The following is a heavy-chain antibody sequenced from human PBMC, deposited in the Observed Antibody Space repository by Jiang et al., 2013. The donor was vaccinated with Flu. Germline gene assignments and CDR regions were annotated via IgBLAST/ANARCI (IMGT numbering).Heavy chain of an antibody. V-gene: IGHV3-21*01. CDR2: ISSSSSYI. Sequence: SGFTFSSYSMELGPPGSRKGLEWVSSISSSSSYIYYADSVKGRFTISRDNAKNSLYLQMNSLRAEDTAVYYCARDGIAAAGAGWFDPWGQGTLVTVSS. J-gene: IGHJ5*02. D-gene: IGHD6-13*01. CDR3: ARDGIAAAGAGWFDP. CDR1: GFTFSSYS.